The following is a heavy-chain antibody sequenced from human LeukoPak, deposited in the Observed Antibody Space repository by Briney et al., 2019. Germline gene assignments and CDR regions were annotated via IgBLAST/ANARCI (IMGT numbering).Heavy chain of an antibody. V-gene: IGHV3-30*04. CDR3: AREVSSSGGFDP. CDR2: ISYDGSNK. D-gene: IGHD6-6*01. Sequence: GGSLRLSCAASGFTFSSYAMHWVRQAPGKGLEWVAVISYDGSNKYYAGSVKGRFTISRDNSKNTLYLQMNSLRAEDTAVYYCAREVSSSGGFDPWGQGTLVTVSS. J-gene: IGHJ5*02. CDR1: GFTFSSYA.